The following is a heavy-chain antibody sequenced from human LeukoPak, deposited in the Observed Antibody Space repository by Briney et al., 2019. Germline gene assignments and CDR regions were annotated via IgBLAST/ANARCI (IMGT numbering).Heavy chain of an antibody. Sequence: SETLSLTCTVSGGSISSYYWSWIRQPPGKGLEWIGYIYYSGSTNYNPFLKSRVTISVDTSKNQFSLKLSSVTAADTAVYYCARHYVNYYYGMDVWGQGTTVTVSS. V-gene: IGHV4-59*08. D-gene: IGHD3-10*02. J-gene: IGHJ6*02. CDR1: GGSISSYY. CDR3: ARHYVNYYYGMDV. CDR2: IYYSGST.